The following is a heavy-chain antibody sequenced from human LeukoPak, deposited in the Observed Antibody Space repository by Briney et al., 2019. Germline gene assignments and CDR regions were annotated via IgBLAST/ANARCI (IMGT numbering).Heavy chain of an antibody. CDR3: ARQSSGWYRDAFDI. CDR1: GGSLSSGSYY. D-gene: IGHD6-19*01. CDR2: IYYSGST. J-gene: IGHJ3*02. Sequence: SETLSLTCTVSGGSLSSGSYYWSWVRQPPGTGLEWIGYIYYSGSTNYNPSLKSRVTISVDTSKNQFSLKLCSVTAADTAVYYCARQSSGWYRDAFDIWGQGTMVTVSS. V-gene: IGHV4-61*01.